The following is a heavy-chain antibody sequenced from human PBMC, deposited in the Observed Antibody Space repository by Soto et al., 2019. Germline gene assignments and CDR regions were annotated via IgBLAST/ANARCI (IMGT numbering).Heavy chain of an antibody. Sequence: ASVKVSCKASGYTFTSYGISWVRQAPGQGLEWMGWISAYNGNTNYAQKLQGRVTMTTDKSTSTAYMELSSLRSEDTAVYYCARGKRERYFDWLSPFDYWGQGTLVTVSS. D-gene: IGHD3-9*01. V-gene: IGHV1-18*01. CDR1: GYTFTSYG. CDR3: ARGKRERYFDWLSPFDY. CDR2: ISAYNGNT. J-gene: IGHJ4*02.